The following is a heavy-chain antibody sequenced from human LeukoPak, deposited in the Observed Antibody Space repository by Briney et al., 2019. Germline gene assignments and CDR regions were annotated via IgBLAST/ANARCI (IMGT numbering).Heavy chain of an antibody. V-gene: IGHV3-53*01. CDR2: IFGGGGS. CDR1: GLTVNSNY. Sequence: GGSLRLSCAASGLTVNSNYMSWVRQAPGKGLEWVSVIFGGGGSYYGDSVRGRFTISRDNSKNTLYLQMNSLRAEDTAVYYCASGGRSFVFNYWGQGTLVTVSS. D-gene: IGHD2-15*01. J-gene: IGHJ4*02. CDR3: ASGGRSFVFNY.